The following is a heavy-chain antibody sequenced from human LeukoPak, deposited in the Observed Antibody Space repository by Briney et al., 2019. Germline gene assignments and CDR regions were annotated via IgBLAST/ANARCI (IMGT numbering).Heavy chain of an antibody. CDR1: GGSISSYY. Sequence: PSETLSLTCTVSGGSISSYYWSWIRQPPGKGLEWIGYIYYSGSTNYNPSLKSRVTISVDTSKNQFSLKLSSVTAADTAVYYCARDDRDIVVVTAIQGWFDPWGQGTLVTVSS. CDR2: IYYSGST. CDR3: ARDDRDIVVVTAIQGWFDP. J-gene: IGHJ5*02. V-gene: IGHV4-59*12. D-gene: IGHD2-21*02.